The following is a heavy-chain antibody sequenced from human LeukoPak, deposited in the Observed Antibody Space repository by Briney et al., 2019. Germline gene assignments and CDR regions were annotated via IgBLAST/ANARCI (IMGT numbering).Heavy chain of an antibody. J-gene: IGHJ6*03. V-gene: IGHV1-2*02. CDR3: ARGVVAATFYYYMDV. CDR1: GYTFTGYY. CDR2: INPQSGGT. Sequence: ASVKVSCKASGYTFTGYYMHWLRQAPGQGLEWMGWINPQSGGTNYAQKFQGRVTMTRDTSISTAYMELSRLRSDDTAVYYCARGVVAATFYYYMDVWGKGTTVTVSS. D-gene: IGHD2-15*01.